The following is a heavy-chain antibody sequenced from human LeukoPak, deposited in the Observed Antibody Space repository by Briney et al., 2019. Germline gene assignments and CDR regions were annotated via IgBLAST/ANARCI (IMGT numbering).Heavy chain of an antibody. CDR1: GGSISSYY. Sequence: SETLSLTCTVSGGSISSYYWSWIRQPPGKGLEWIGYIYYSGSTNYNPSLKSRVTISVDTSKNQFSLKLRSVTAADTAVYYCARADYGDDVPLDYWGQGTLVTVSS. CDR2: IYYSGST. D-gene: IGHD4-17*01. V-gene: IGHV4-59*01. CDR3: ARADYGDDVPLDY. J-gene: IGHJ4*02.